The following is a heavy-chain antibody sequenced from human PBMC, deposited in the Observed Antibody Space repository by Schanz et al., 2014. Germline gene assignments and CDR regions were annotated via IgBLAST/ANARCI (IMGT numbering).Heavy chain of an antibody. CDR3: ARDSRPNYDFLTAYYSIDY. V-gene: IGHV3-13*01. CDR2: IGYLGDT. Sequence: VQLVESGGGVVQPGRSLRLSCAASGFTLSNSDMHWVRQGTGKGLEWVSTIGYLGDTYYPDSVKGRFTVSRDSGHNSLYLQMNSLRAGDTAVYYCARDSRPNYDFLTAYYSIDYWGQGTLVTVSS. J-gene: IGHJ4*02. D-gene: IGHD3-9*01. CDR1: GFTLSNSD.